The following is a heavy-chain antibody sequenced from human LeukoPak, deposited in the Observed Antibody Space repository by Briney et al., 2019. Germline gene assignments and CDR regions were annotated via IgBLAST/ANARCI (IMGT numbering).Heavy chain of an antibody. J-gene: IGHJ4*02. CDR3: AGVTSSGYGIDY. Sequence: GGSLRLSCAASGFTFSSYEMNWVRQAPGKGLEWVSYISSSGSTIYYADSVKGRFTISRDNAKNSLYLQMNSLRAEDTAVYYCAGVTSSGYGIDYWGQGTLVTVSS. V-gene: IGHV3-48*03. CDR1: GFTFSSYE. CDR2: ISSSGSTI. D-gene: IGHD6-19*01.